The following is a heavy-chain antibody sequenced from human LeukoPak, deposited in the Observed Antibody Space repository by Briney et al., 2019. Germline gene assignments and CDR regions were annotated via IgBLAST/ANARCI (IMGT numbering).Heavy chain of an antibody. J-gene: IGHJ6*03. CDR1: GYTFTGYY. V-gene: IGHV1-2*02. CDR3: AKQHAYFFYYMDV. D-gene: IGHD5-18*01. CDR2: INPNSGGT. Sequence: ASVKVSCKASGYTFTGYYMHWVRQAPGQGLEWMGWINPNSGGTNYAQKFQGRVTMTRDTSISTAYMELSRLRSDDTAVYYCAKQHAYFFYYMDVWGKGTTVTLPS.